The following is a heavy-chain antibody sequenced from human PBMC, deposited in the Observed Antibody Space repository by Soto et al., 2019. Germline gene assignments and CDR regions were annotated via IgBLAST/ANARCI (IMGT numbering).Heavy chain of an antibody. V-gene: IGHV3-74*01. CDR1: GFTLSSYW. Sequence: GGSLRLSCAASGFTLSSYWMHWVRQAPGKGLVWVSRINSDGSSTSYADSVKGRFTISRDNAKNTLYLQMNSLRAEDTAVYYCAREENEAAAGPNFDYWGQGTLVTVSS. CDR3: AREENEAAAGPNFDY. D-gene: IGHD6-13*01. J-gene: IGHJ4*02. CDR2: INSDGSST.